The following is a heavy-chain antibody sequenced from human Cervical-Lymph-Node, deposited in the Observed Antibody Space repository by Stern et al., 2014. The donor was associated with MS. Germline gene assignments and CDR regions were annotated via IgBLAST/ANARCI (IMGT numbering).Heavy chain of an antibody. CDR1: GGTFSVYA. D-gene: IGHD2-2*02. V-gene: IGHV1-69*01. CDR2: IIPILGTA. CDR3: ARDGRHTYTYALDV. Sequence: QVQLVQSGAEVKKPGSSVKISCKASGGTFSVYAFNWLRQAPGQGLEWMGGIIPILGTANYAQKFQGRVTITADESTRTTSIQLSSLRSNDTAVYYCARDGRHTYTYALDVWGQGTTVTVSS. J-gene: IGHJ6*02.